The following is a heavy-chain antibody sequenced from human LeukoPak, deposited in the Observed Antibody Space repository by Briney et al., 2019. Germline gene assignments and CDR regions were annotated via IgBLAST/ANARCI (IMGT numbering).Heavy chain of an antibody. J-gene: IGHJ4*02. Sequence: ASVKVSCKASGYTFTYYYVHWVRQAPGQGLECMGWINPKSGGTSYAQKFQGRVTMTRYTSISTAYMDLGRLRSDDTAVYYCARGGRDYGDYWGQGTLVTVSS. CDR2: INPKSGGT. V-gene: IGHV1-2*02. CDR1: GYTFTYYY. CDR3: ARGGRDYGDY.